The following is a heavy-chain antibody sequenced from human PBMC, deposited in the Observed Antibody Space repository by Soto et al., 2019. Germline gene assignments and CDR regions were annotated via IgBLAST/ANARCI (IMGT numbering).Heavy chain of an antibody. V-gene: IGHV5-10-1*01. Sequence: ESLETACKGSGYSFTCYWISWVRQMPGRGLECMGRIDPSDSYTNYSPSFQGHVTISADNSISTAYLQWSSLKASDTAMYYCARRGYCSSTGCQRHYYYYYGMDVWGHGTTV. CDR2: IDPSDSYT. CDR3: ARRGYCSSTGCQRHYYYYYGMDV. D-gene: IGHD2-2*01. J-gene: IGHJ6*02. CDR1: GYSFTCYW.